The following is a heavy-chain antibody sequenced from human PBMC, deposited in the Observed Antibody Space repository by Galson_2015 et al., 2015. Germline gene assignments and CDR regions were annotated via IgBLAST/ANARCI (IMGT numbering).Heavy chain of an antibody. CDR2: IYWNDDK. J-gene: IGHJ4*02. CDR3: AHRHYGDPPGY. V-gene: IGHV2-5*01. CDR1: GFSLSTSGVG. D-gene: IGHD4-17*01. Sequence: PALVKPTQTLTLTCTFSGFSLSTSGVGVGWIRQPPGKALEWLALIYWNDDKRYSPSLKSRLTITKDTSKNQVVLTMTNMDPVDTATYYCAHRHYGDPPGYWGQGTLVTVSS.